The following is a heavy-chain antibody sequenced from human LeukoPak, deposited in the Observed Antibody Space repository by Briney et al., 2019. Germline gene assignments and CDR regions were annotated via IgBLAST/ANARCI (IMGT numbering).Heavy chain of an antibody. CDR2: VSFDGRNK. CDR1: GFIFSNYG. D-gene: IGHD1-26*01. Sequence: PGGSLRLSCAASGFIFSNYGMHWVRQAPGKGLEWVSFVSFDGRNKNYADSVRGRFTISRDNSKNTLYLQMNSVTYEDTAVYFCVRIVGHTTTDFWGQGTIVTVSS. V-gene: IGHV3-30*19. CDR3: VRIVGHTTTDF. J-gene: IGHJ4*02.